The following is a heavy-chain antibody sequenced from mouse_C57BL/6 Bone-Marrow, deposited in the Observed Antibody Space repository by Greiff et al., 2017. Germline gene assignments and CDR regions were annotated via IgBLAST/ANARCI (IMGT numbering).Heavy chain of an antibody. Sequence: VQLQQSGPGLVQPSQSLSITCTVSGFSLTSYGVHWVRQSPGKGLEWLGVIWRGGSTDYNAAFMSKLSITKDNSKSQVFFKMNSLQADDTAIYYCAKEVYSSGWYAMDYWGQGTSVTVSS. CDR3: AKEVYSSGWYAMDY. CDR2: IWRGGST. V-gene: IGHV2-5*01. CDR1: GFSLTSYG. D-gene: IGHD3-2*02. J-gene: IGHJ4*01.